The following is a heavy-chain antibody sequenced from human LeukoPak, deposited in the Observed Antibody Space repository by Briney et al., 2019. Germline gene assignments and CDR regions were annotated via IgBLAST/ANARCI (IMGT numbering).Heavy chain of an antibody. Sequence: GASAKVSCKASGYTFTSYGISWVRQAPGQGLEWMGWISAYNGNTNYAQKLQGGVTMTTDTSTSTAYMELRSLRSDDTAVYYCARDRYDSSGYYIIPDAFDIWGQGTMVTVSS. J-gene: IGHJ3*02. V-gene: IGHV1-18*01. CDR1: GYTFTSYG. CDR2: ISAYNGNT. D-gene: IGHD3-22*01. CDR3: ARDRYDSSGYYIIPDAFDI.